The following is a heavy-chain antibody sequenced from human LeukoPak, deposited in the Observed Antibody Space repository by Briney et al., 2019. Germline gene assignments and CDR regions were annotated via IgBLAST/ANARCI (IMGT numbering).Heavy chain of an antibody. CDR2: ISSSGSTI. CDR1: GFTFSSYS. Sequence: GGSLRLSCAASGFTFSSYSMNWVRQAPGKGLEWVSYISSSGSTIYYADSVKGRFTVSRDNAKNSLYLQMNSLRAEDTAVYYCVRGVPYYDILTGPSLAYWGQGTLVTVSS. J-gene: IGHJ4*02. D-gene: IGHD3-9*01. V-gene: IGHV3-48*04. CDR3: VRGVPYYDILTGPSLAY.